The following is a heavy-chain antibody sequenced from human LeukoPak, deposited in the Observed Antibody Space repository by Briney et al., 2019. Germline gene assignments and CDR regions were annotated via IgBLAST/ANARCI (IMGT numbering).Heavy chain of an antibody. J-gene: IGHJ4*02. D-gene: IGHD6-13*01. V-gene: IGHV3-7*03. Sequence: GGSLRLSCAASGFTFSRYWMHWVRQAPGKGLEWVANIKEDGSEKNYVDSVKGRFTISRDNAKNSLYLQMNSLRAEDTAVYYCARGGSSWGDYWGQGTLVTVSS. CDR3: ARGGSSWGDY. CDR1: GFTFSRYW. CDR2: IKEDGSEK.